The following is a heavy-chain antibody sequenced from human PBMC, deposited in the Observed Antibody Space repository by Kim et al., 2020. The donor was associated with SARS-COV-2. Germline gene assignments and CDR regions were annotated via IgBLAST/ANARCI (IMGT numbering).Heavy chain of an antibody. CDR3: ARAVVRGVINTPKYFDY. J-gene: IGHJ4*02. Sequence: SETLSLTCTVSGGSISSDYWSWIRQPPGKGLEWIGYIYYSGSTNYNPSLKSLVTISVDTSKNQFSLKLSSVTAADTAVYYCARAVVRGVINTPKYFDYWGQGTLVTVSS. D-gene: IGHD3-10*01. V-gene: IGHV4-59*01. CDR1: GGSISSDY. CDR2: IYYSGST.